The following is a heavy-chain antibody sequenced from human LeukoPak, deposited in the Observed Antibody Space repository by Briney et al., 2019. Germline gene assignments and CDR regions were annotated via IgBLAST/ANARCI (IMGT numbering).Heavy chain of an antibody. J-gene: IGHJ4*02. CDR3: ASRMKVDDFWSGYYGPVDY. D-gene: IGHD3-3*01. Sequence: PSETLSLTCTVSGGSISSGGYYWSWIRQHPGKGLEWIGYIYYSGSTYYNPSLKSRVTISVDTSKNQFSLKLSSVTAADTAVYYCASRMKVDDFWSGYYGPVDYWGQGTLVTVSS. CDR2: IYYSGST. V-gene: IGHV4-31*03. CDR1: GGSISSGGYY.